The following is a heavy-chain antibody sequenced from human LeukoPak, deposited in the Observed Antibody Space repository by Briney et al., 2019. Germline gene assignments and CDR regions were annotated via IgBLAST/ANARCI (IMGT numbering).Heavy chain of an antibody. CDR2: IYTSGST. CDR3: ARGGTEHLPAAILGFDP. Sequence: SSETLSLTCTVSGGSISSYYWSWIRQPAGKGLEWIGRIYTSGSTNYNPSLKSRVTMSVDTSKNQFSLKLSSVTAADTAVYYCARGGTEHLPAAILGFDPWGQGTLVTVSS. D-gene: IGHD2-2*01. V-gene: IGHV4-4*07. CDR1: GGSISSYY. J-gene: IGHJ5*02.